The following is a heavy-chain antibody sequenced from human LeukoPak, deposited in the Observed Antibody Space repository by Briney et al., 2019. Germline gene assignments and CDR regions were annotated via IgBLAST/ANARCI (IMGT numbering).Heavy chain of an antibody. CDR2: ISGSTIYI. V-gene: IGHV3-21*01. D-gene: IGHD5-18*01. Sequence: GGSLRLSSEGSGFTFSSYSMNWVRQAPGKGLEWVSSISGSTIYIYYADSVKGRFTISRDNAKTSLYLQMNSLRAEDTAVYYCARDLSGVAGYTYGRGIDYWGQGTLVTVSS. CDR3: ARDLSGVAGYTYGRGIDY. J-gene: IGHJ4*02. CDR1: GFTFSSYS.